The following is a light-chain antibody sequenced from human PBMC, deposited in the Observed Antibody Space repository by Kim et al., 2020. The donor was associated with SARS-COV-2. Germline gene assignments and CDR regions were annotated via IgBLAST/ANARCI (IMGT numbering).Light chain of an antibody. CDR3: HQYGNSHT. J-gene: IGKJ2*01. CDR1: QSVSSNY. CDR2: DAS. V-gene: IGKV3-20*01. Sequence: SVSTGERATLSCRASQSVSSNYVAWYQQKPGQAPRLLVYDASNRATGVPDRFSGSGSGTDFTLTIVSLEAEDFAVYTCHQYGNSHTFGQGTKLEIK.